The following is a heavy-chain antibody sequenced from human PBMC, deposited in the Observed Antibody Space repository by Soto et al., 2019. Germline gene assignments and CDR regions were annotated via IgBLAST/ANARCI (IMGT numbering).Heavy chain of an antibody. J-gene: IGHJ4*02. D-gene: IGHD1-26*01. CDR3: ARGRGSWPLFDY. Sequence: QVQLQQWGAGLLKPSETLSLTCAVYGGSFSGYYWSWIRQPPGKGLEWIGEINHSGSTNYNPSLKSRVTISVDTSKNQFSLKLSSVTAADTAVYSCARGRGSWPLFDYWGQGTLVTVSS. V-gene: IGHV4-34*01. CDR2: INHSGST. CDR1: GGSFSGYY.